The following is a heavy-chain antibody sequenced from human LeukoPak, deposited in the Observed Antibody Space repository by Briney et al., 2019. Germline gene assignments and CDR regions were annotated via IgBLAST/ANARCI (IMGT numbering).Heavy chain of an antibody. Sequence: GGSLRLSCAASGNYWMHWVRQVPGKGLVWVSHINSDGSWTSYADSVKGRFTISKDNAKNTVYLQMNSLRAEDTAVYYCAKDYDHYANPWDYWGQGTLVTVSS. D-gene: IGHD2-2*01. CDR1: GNYW. CDR2: INSDGSWT. CDR3: AKDYDHYANPWDY. J-gene: IGHJ4*02. V-gene: IGHV3-74*01.